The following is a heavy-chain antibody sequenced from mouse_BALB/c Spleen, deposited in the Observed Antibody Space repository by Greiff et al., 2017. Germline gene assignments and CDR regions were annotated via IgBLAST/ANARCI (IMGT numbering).Heavy chain of an antibody. D-gene: IGHD3-1*01. Sequence: QVQLQQSGAELVRPGTSVKVSCKASGYAFTNYLIEWVKQRPGQGLEWIGVINPGSGGTNYNEKFKGKATLTADKSSSTAYMQLSSLTSDDSAVYFCARESGYWGQGTTLTVSS. J-gene: IGHJ2*01. CDR3: ARESGY. CDR2: INPGSGGT. CDR1: GYAFTNYL. V-gene: IGHV1-54*01.